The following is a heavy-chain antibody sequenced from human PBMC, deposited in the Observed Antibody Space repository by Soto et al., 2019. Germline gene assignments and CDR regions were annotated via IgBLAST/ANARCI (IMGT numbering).Heavy chain of an antibody. D-gene: IGHD2-2*01. J-gene: IGHJ4*02. CDR2: IYSGSTT. Sequence: EVQLVESGGGLVQPGGSLRLSCAASGFIISRNYMSWVRQAPGKGLEWVSLIYSGSTTYYADSVKGRFTISRHNSKNTLFLQMNRLRAEDTAVYFCAREGLPYEGLDYWGQGTLVTVSS. CDR3: AREGLPYEGLDY. V-gene: IGHV3-53*04. CDR1: GFIISRNY.